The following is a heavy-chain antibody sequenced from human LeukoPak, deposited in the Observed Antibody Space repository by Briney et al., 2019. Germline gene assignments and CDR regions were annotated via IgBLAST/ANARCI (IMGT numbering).Heavy chain of an antibody. CDR3: AKEACSGTNCIYYFMDV. Sequence: GGSLRLSCAASGFTFSTYWMHWVRQVPGKGLVWVSRISSDGTNANYADSVKGRFTISRDNAKNTLYLQMNSLRAEDTAVYYCAKEACSGTNCIYYFMDVWGKGTTVTVSS. CDR1: GFTFSTYW. CDR2: ISSDGTNA. D-gene: IGHD3-10*02. J-gene: IGHJ6*03. V-gene: IGHV3-74*01.